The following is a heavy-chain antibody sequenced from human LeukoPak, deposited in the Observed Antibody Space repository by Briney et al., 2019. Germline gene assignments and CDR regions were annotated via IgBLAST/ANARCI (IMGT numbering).Heavy chain of an antibody. J-gene: IGHJ4*02. CDR1: GGSISSGGYY. D-gene: IGHD3-9*01. CDR3: ARAQTGYTDY. V-gene: IGHV4-31*03. Sequence: SETLSLTCTVSGGSISSGGYYWSWIRQHPGKGLEWIGYIYYSGSTYYNPSLKSRVTTSVDTSKNQFSLKLSSVTAAVSAVYYCARAQTGYTDYWGQGTLVTVSS. CDR2: IYYSGST.